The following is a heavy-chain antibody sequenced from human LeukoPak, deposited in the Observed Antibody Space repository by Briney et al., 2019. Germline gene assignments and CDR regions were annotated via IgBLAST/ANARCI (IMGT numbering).Heavy chain of an antibody. CDR2: IFSNGDT. V-gene: IGHV3-53*01. D-gene: IGHD5-24*01. CDR1: EFTVSRNY. J-gene: IGHJ4*02. Sequence: PGGSLRLSCTASEFTVSRNYTLWVRQAPGKGLEWVSLIFSNGDTHYADSVKGRFTISRDTSRNTVSLQMNSLRVEDTAMYYCTRDQMNYWGQGTLVTVSS. CDR3: TRDQMNY.